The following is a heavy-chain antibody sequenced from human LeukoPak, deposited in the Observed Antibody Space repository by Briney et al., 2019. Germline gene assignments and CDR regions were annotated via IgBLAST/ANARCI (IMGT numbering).Heavy chain of an antibody. CDR3: AGHTYTGLGDY. Sequence: SETLSPTCTGSGGSISSYYWSWVRQPPREGLEWIGYIYYSGSTNYNPSLKSRVTISVDTSKNQFSLKLSSVTAADTAVYYCAGHTYTGLGDYWGQGTLVTVSS. CDR1: GGSISSYY. D-gene: IGHD6-19*01. V-gene: IGHV4-59*01. CDR2: IYYSGST. J-gene: IGHJ4*02.